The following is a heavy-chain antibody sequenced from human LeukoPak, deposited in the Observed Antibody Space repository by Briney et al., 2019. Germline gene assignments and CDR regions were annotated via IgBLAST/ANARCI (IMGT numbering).Heavy chain of an antibody. CDR2: IYYSGST. Sequence: KSSETLSLTCTVSSGSISSGGYYWSWIRQHPGKGLEWIGYIYYSGSTYYNPSLKSRVTISVDTSKNQFSLKLSSVTAADTAVYYCASAEGSPDAFDIWGQGTMVTVSS. J-gene: IGHJ3*02. V-gene: IGHV4-31*03. CDR1: SGSISSGGYY. CDR3: ASAEGSPDAFDI.